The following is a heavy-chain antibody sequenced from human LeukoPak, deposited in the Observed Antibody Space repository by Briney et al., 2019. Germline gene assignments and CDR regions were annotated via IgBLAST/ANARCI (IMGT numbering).Heavy chain of an antibody. CDR2: IYYSGST. J-gene: IGHJ5*02. CDR3: ARHGHSGSSWFNWFDP. V-gene: IGHV4-39*01. CDR1: GGSITTSYSY. D-gene: IGHD6-13*01. Sequence: AETETLTCSVSGGSITTSYSYWGWIRQPPGKGLEWIGSIYYSGSTHYPESVKSRFTIYEDTSKNQFSLKLSSVTAADTAVYYCARHGHSGSSWFNWFDPWGQGTLVTVSS.